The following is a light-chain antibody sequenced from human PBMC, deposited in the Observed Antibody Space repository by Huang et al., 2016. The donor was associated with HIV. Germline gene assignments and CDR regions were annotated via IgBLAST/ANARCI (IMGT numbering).Light chain of an antibody. CDR3: QQTYGTWT. CDR1: QSVRSY. CDR2: AAS. V-gene: IGKV1-39*01. J-gene: IGKJ1*01. Sequence: DIQMTQSPSSLSASVGDRVTITCRASQSVRSYLNWFQQKPGEAPKLLIYAASTVQSGVPSRFSGSGSGTDVTLTISSLQSEDIATYYCQQTYGTWTFGQGTKVEIK.